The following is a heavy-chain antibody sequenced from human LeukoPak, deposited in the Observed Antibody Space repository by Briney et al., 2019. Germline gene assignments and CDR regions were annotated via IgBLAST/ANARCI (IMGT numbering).Heavy chain of an antibody. V-gene: IGHV3-20*04. Sequence: GGSLRLSCAASGFTFDDYGMSWVRQAPGKGLEWVSGINWNGGSTGYADSVKGRFTISRDNAKNSLYLQMNSLRAGDTAVYYCARAQNSGMDVWGQGTTVTVSS. CDR1: GFTFDDYG. CDR2: INWNGGST. J-gene: IGHJ6*02. CDR3: ARAQNSGMDV. D-gene: IGHD1-7*01.